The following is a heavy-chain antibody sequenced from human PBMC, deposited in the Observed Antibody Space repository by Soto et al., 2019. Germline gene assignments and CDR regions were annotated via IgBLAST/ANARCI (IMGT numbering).Heavy chain of an antibody. J-gene: IGHJ4*02. CDR2: SIPIFGTT. V-gene: IGHV1-69*01. CDR1: GGTFSTYA. Sequence: QVQLVQSGAEVKKPGSSVKVSCKASGGTFSTYAITWVRQAPGQGLEWLGGSIPIFGTTDYARKFQGRVTVTAAESTSTAFIELRSLTSEDTAVYYCARGVAAYSFGSWGQGNLVTVSS. CDR3: ARGVAAYSFGS. D-gene: IGHD1-26*01.